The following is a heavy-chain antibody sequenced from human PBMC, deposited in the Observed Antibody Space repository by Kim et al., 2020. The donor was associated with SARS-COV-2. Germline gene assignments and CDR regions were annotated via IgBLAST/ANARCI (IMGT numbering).Heavy chain of an antibody. Sequence: SETLSLTCTVSGGSISSSSYYWGWIRQPPGKGLEWIGSIYYSGSTYYNPSLKSRVTISVDTSKNQFSLKLSSVTAADTAVYYCARAGLVATIRGDAFDIWGQGTMVTVSS. D-gene: IGHD5-12*01. CDR3: ARAGLVATIRGDAFDI. V-gene: IGHV4-39*01. CDR2: IYYSGST. CDR1: GGSISSSSYY. J-gene: IGHJ3*02.